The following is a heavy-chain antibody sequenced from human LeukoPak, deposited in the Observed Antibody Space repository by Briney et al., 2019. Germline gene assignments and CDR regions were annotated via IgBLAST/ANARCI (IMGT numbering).Heavy chain of an antibody. CDR1: GFSLSTSGVG. J-gene: IGHJ4*02. CDR2: IDWDDDK. V-gene: IGHV2-70*01. Sequence: SGPTLVNPTQTLTLTCTFSGFSLSTSGVGVGWIRQPPGKALEWLALIDWDDDKYFSTSLKTRLTISKDTSKNQVVLTMTNMDPVDTATYYCARVPGLSKAVDYWGQGTLVAVSS. CDR3: ARVPGLSKAVDY. D-gene: IGHD6-19*01.